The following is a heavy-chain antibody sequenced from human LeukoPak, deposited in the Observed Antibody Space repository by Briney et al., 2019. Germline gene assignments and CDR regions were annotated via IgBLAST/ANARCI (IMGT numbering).Heavy chain of an antibody. CDR3: AASYFDAFDI. V-gene: IGHV4-30-2*01. Sequence: PSETLSLTCTVSGGSISSGGYYWSWIRQPPGKGLEWIGYIYHSGSTYYNPSLKSRVTISVDRSKNQFSLKLSSVTAADTAVYYCAASYFDAFDIWGQGTVVTVSS. D-gene: IGHD2/OR15-2a*01. J-gene: IGHJ3*02. CDR2: IYHSGST. CDR1: GGSISSGGYY.